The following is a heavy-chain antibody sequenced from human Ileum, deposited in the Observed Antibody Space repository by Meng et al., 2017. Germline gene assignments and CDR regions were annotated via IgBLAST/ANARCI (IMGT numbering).Heavy chain of an antibody. CDR3: ARGIGDIRVGFDY. CDR2: IFHGGTT. Sequence: VQRRESGPGLVKPSGTLSLTCAFSGDSISSGNWWNWVRQSPGKGLEWIGEIFHGGTTNYNPSLKNRVTLLMDKSKNQFSLQLTSVTAADTAVFYCARGIGDIRVGFDYWGQGILVTVSS. V-gene: IGHV4-4*02. CDR1: GDSISSGNW. J-gene: IGHJ4*02. D-gene: IGHD5-12*01.